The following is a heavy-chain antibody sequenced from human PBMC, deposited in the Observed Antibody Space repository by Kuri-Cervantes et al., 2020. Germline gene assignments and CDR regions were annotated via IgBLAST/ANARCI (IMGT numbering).Heavy chain of an antibody. J-gene: IGHJ4*02. D-gene: IGHD5-12*01. Sequence: SETLSLTCTVSGGSISSYYWSWIRQPPGRGLEWIGYIYYSGSTNYNPSLKSRVTISVDTSKNQFSLKLSSVTAADTAVYYCARSGATMPLDYWGQGTLAIVSS. V-gene: IGHV4-59*01. CDR2: IYYSGST. CDR1: GGSISSYY. CDR3: ARSGATMPLDY.